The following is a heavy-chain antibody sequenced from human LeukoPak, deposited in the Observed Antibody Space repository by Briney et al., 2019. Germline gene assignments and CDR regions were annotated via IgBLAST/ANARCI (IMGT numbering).Heavy chain of an antibody. CDR3: AREGSGWSNRAYYFDY. D-gene: IGHD6-19*01. CDR1: GGSISSYY. J-gene: IGHJ4*02. Sequence: SDTLSLTCTVSGGSISSYYWSWIRQPPGKGLEWIGYIYYSGSTNYNPSLKSRVTISVDTSKNQFSLKLSSVTAADTAVYYCAREGSGWSNRAYYFDYWGQGTLVTVSS. V-gene: IGHV4-59*01. CDR2: IYYSGST.